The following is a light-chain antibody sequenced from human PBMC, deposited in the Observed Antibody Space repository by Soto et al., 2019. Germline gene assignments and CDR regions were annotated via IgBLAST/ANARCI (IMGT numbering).Light chain of an antibody. CDR3: QQYNKGPVT. V-gene: IGKV3-15*01. J-gene: IGKJ1*01. CDR1: QSMSSN. CDR2: GAS. Sequence: EFVLTQSPATLSLSPGERATLSCRASQSMSSNLAWYQQRPGQAPRLLIYGASTRATGIPARFSGSGSGTDFTLTISSLQSEDFAVYYCQQYNKGPVTFGQGTKVDI.